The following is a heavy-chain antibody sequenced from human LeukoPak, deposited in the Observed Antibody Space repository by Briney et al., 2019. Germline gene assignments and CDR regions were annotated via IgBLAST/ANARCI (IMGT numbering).Heavy chain of an antibody. V-gene: IGHV3-66*01. Sequence: GGSQRLSCAASGFTVSSNYMSWVRQAPGKGLEWVSVIDSGGSTYYADSVKGRFTISRDNSKNTLYLQMNSLRAEDTAVHYCARNGGNWPDYWGQGTLVTVSS. D-gene: IGHD4-23*01. CDR3: ARNGGNWPDY. CDR1: GFTVSSNY. J-gene: IGHJ4*02. CDR2: IDSGGST.